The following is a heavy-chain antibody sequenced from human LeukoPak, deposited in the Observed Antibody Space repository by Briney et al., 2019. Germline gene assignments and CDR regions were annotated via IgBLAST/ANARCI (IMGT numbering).Heavy chain of an antibody. Sequence: GGSLRLSCAASGFTFSNYAMSWVRQAPGKGLEWASGITGSGGGTNYADSVKGRFTISRDNSKNTLYLQMNSLRAEDTAAYYCAKDGQLYYYYMDVWGKGTTVTVSS. D-gene: IGHD1-1*01. J-gene: IGHJ6*03. CDR1: GFTFSNYA. CDR2: ITGSGGGT. V-gene: IGHV3-23*01. CDR3: AKDGQLYYYYMDV.